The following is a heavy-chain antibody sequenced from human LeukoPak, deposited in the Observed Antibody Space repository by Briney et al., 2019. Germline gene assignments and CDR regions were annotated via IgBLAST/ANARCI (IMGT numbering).Heavy chain of an antibody. V-gene: IGHV3-23*01. D-gene: IGHD6-19*01. CDR2: ISGSGGNT. CDR1: GFTFSSYA. CDR3: ASQIGWKLANWFDP. Sequence: GGSLRLSCAASGFTFSSYAMSWVRQAPGKGLEWVSGISGSGGNTYYADSVKGRFTIPRDNSKNTLYLQMNSLRAEDTAVYYCASQIGWKLANWFDPWGQGILVTVSS. J-gene: IGHJ5*02.